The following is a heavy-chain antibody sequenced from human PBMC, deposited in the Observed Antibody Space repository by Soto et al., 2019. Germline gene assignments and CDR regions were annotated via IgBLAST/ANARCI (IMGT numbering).Heavy chain of an antibody. CDR2: IWYDGSNK. CDR1: GFTFSSYG. CDR3: ARTENDVRILDNYYYYYGMDV. D-gene: IGHD3-3*01. Sequence: GGSLRLSCAASGFTFSSYGMHWVRQAPGKGLEWVAVIWYDGSNKYYADSVKGRFTISRDNSKNTLYLQMNSLTAEDTAVYYCARTENDVRILDNYYYYYGMDVWGQGTTVTVSS. J-gene: IGHJ6*02. V-gene: IGHV3-33*01.